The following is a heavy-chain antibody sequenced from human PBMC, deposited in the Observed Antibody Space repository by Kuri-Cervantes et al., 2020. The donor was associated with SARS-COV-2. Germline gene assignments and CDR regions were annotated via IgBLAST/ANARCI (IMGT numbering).Heavy chain of an antibody. CDR3: SARGGQYFNH. Sequence: SGPTLVKPTQTLTLTCTLSGISLTNSGLAVGWIRQPPGKALEWLGIIYWDDDKLYGPSLENRLTIARDTSHNQVVLTLTNMDPVDTATYYCSARGGQYFNHWGQGTSVTVSS. V-gene: IGHV2-5*05. CDR1: GISLTNSGLA. D-gene: IGHD4-23*01. CDR2: IYWDDDK. J-gene: IGHJ1*01.